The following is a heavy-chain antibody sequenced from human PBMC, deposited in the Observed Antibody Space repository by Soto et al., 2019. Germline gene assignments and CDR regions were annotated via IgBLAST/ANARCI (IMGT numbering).Heavy chain of an antibody. CDR3: VRDDLYDDNGFDM. CDR2: IGSTGTNK. Sequence: QVHLVESGGGVVQPGRSLRLSCAASGFTFSSHGMHWVRQAPGKGLEWVAVIGSTGTNKFYQDSVKGRFTISRDNFRNTLYLQMDSLRVDDTALYYCVRDDLYDDNGFDMWGQGTMVAVSS. CDR1: GFTFSSHG. J-gene: IGHJ3*02. D-gene: IGHD3-22*01. V-gene: IGHV3-33*01.